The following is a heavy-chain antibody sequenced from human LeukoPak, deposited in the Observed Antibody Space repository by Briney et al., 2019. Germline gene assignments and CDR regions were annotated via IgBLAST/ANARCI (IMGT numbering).Heavy chain of an antibody. D-gene: IGHD3-10*01. CDR1: GFTFRSYS. CDR3: ARDLGYGSGSFLDY. J-gene: IGHJ4*02. CDR2: ISSSSSYI. V-gene: IGHV3-21*01. Sequence: PGGSLRLSCAASGFTFRSYSMNWVRQAPVKGLEWVSSISSSSSYIYYADSVKGRFTISRDNAKNSLYLQMNSLRAEDTAVYYCARDLGYGSGSFLDYWGQGTLVTVSS.